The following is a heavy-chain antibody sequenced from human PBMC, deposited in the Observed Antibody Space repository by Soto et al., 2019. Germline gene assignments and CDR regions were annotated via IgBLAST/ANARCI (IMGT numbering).Heavy chain of an antibody. CDR3: ARVRREYTYYDILTGYYSTDYYYYYYMDG. V-gene: IGHV4-34*01. D-gene: IGHD3-9*01. CDR1: GGSFSGYY. J-gene: IGHJ6*03. CDR2: INHSGST. Sequence: QVQLQQWGAGLLKPSETLSLTCAVYGGSFSGYYWSWIRQPPGKGLEWIGEINHSGSTNYNPSLKSRVTVSVDTSKNQLSLTRSSVTAADTAVYYCARVRREYTYYDILTGYYSTDYYYYYYMDGWGKGTTVTVSS.